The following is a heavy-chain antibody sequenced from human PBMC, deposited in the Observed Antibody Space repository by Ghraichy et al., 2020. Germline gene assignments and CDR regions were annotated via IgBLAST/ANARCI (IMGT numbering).Heavy chain of an antibody. CDR2: IYYSGST. CDR1: GGSISSGGYY. CDR3: ARERSDHYYGSGSYDY. V-gene: IGHV4-31*03. J-gene: IGHJ4*02. Sequence: SETLSLTCTVSGGSISSGGYYWSWIRQHPGKGLEWIGYIYYSGSTYYNPSLKSRVTISVDTSKNQFSLKLSSVTAADTAVYYCARERSDHYYGSGSYDYWGQGTLVTVSS. D-gene: IGHD3-10*01.